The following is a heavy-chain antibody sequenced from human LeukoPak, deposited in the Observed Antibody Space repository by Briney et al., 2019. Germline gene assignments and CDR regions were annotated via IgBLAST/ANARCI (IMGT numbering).Heavy chain of an antibody. J-gene: IGHJ6*03. Sequence: GASVKVSCKASGGTFSSYAISWVRQAPGQGLEWMGGIIPIFGTANYAQKFQGRVTITADESTSTAYMELSSLRSEDTAVYYCASGVIAVAGGVYYYYYMDVWGKGTTVTVSS. D-gene: IGHD6-19*01. CDR2: IIPIFGTA. CDR3: ASGVIAVAGGVYYYYYMDV. V-gene: IGHV1-69*13. CDR1: GGTFSSYA.